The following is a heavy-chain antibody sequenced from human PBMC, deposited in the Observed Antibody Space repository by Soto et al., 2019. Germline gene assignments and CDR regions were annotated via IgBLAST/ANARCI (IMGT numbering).Heavy chain of an antibody. CDR1: GGSISSSSYY. CDR3: ARHSYSYGSTSWCWLAP. Sequence: QLQLQESGPGLVKPSETLSLTCTVSGGSISSSSYYWGWIRQPPGKGLEWIGSIYYSGSTYYNPSLKSRVTLPGDTSKNQFSLTLSSVTAAVTAVYYCARHSYSYGSTSWCWLAPWGQVTLVTVSS. J-gene: IGHJ5*02. D-gene: IGHD3-10*01. V-gene: IGHV4-39*01. CDR2: IYYSGST.